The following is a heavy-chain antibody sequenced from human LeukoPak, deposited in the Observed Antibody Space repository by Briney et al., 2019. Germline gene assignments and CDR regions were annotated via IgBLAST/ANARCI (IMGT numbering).Heavy chain of an antibody. CDR1: GGSISSSSYY. Sequence: SETLSLTCTVSGGSISSSSYYWGWIRQPPGKGLEWLGSIYYSGSTYYNPSLKSRVTISVDTSKNQFSLKLSSVTAADTAVYYCAGGYSYGYDYWGQGTLVSVSS. V-gene: IGHV4-39*07. D-gene: IGHD5-18*01. J-gene: IGHJ4*02. CDR2: IYYSGST. CDR3: AGGYSYGYDY.